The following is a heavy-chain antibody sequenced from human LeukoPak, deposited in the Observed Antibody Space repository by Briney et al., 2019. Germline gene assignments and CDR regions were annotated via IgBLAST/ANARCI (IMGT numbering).Heavy chain of an antibody. D-gene: IGHD2-2*01. J-gene: IGHJ6*03. CDR3: ARVTSIVVVPAAMSGSIRRYYYYYYMDV. CDR2: ISRDGDTR. V-gene: IGHV3-23*01. CDR1: GFTFRSSA. Sequence: GGSLRLSCAASGFTFRSSAMSWVRQAPGKGLEWVSAISRDGDTRYYADSVKGRFTISRDISKNTLYLQMNSLRAEDTAVYYCARVTSIVVVPAAMSGSIRRYYYYYYMDVWGKGTTVTVSS.